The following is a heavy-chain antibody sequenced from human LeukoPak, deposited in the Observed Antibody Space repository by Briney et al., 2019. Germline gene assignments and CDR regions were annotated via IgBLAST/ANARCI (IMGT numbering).Heavy chain of an antibody. V-gene: IGHV4-59*01. D-gene: IGHD2-15*01. J-gene: IGHJ2*01. CDR1: GGSISSYY. CDR2: IYYSGST. Sequence: KSSETLSLTCTVPGGSISSYYWSWIRQPPGKGLEWIGYIYYSGSTNYNPSLKGRVTISVDTSKNQFSLKLSSVTAADTAVYYCARFSGSGPPRYFDLWGRGTLVTVSS. CDR3: ARFSGSGPPRYFDL.